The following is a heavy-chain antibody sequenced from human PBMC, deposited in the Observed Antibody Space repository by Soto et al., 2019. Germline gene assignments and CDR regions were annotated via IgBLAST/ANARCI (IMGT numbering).Heavy chain of an antibody. CDR2: ISYDGSNK. CDR1: GFTFSSYG. CDR3: AKDKNPYYDFWSGYYGNWFDP. D-gene: IGHD3-3*01. V-gene: IGHV3-30*18. J-gene: IGHJ5*02. Sequence: QVQLVESGGGVVQPGRSLRLSCAASGFTFSSYGMHWVRQAPGKGLEWVAVISYDGSNKYYADSVKGRFTISRDNSKNALYLQMNGLRAEDTAVYYCAKDKNPYYDFWSGYYGNWFDPWGQGTLVTVSS.